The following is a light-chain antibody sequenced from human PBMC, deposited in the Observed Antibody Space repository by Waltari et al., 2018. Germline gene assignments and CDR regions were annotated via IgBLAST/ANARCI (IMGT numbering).Light chain of an antibody. J-gene: IGLJ2*01. CDR3: QAWDSSTPVV. V-gene: IGLV3-1*01. CDR2: QDS. Sequence: SYELTQPPPVSVSPAQTASITCSGSTSGDRYACWYQQKPGQSPGLVIYQDSKRPSGIPERFSGSNSGNTATLTISGTQAMDEADYYCQAWDSSTPVVFGGGTKLTVL. CDR1: TSGDRY.